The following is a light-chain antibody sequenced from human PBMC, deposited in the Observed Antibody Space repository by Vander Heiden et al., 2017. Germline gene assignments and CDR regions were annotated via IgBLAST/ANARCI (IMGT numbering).Light chain of an antibody. CDR3: SSYAGSNNLV. J-gene: IGLJ1*01. CDR1: SSDVGGYKY. CDR2: EVS. Sequence: QSALTQPPSASGSPGQSVTISCTGTSSDVGGYKYVSWYQQYPGKAPKLMIYEVSKRPSGVPDLFSGSKSGNTASLTVSGLQAEDEADYYCSSYAGSNNLVFGTGTKVTVL. V-gene: IGLV2-8*01.